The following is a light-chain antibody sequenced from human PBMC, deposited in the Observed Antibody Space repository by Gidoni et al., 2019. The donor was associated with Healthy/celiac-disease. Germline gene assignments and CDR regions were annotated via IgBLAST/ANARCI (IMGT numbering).Light chain of an antibody. CDR2: WAS. Sequence: DIVMTQAPDSLAVSLGGRATINCKSNQSVLYSSNNKNYLAWYQPKPGQPPKLLISWASTRESGVPDRFSGSGSGTDFTLTISSLQAEDVAVYYCQQYYSTPITFGQGTRLEIK. V-gene: IGKV4-1*01. CDR3: QQYYSTPIT. CDR1: QSVLYSSNNKNY. J-gene: IGKJ5*01.